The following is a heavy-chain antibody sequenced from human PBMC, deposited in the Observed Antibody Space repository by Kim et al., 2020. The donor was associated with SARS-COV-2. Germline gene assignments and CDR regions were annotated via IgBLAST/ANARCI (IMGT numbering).Heavy chain of an antibody. Sequence: DAVKGRFTIARDNSKNTLYLQMNSMGAEYTAVYYCAKKLGRYSSGWCDSWGQGTLVTVSS. J-gene: IGHJ5*01. D-gene: IGHD6-19*01. V-gene: IGHV3-23*01. CDR3: AKKLGRYSSGWCDS.